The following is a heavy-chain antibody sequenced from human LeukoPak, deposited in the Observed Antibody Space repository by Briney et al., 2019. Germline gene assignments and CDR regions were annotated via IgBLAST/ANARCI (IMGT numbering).Heavy chain of an antibody. D-gene: IGHD3-9*01. V-gene: IGHV4-34*01. Sequence: PSETLSLTCAVSGEPFSGYYWSWIRQPPGKGLEWIGEINRSGNTDYNSSLKSRVSISIDTSKNQFSLKVMSVTAADTAVYYCARLVPERFFELKPEGYFGYWGQGALVTVSS. J-gene: IGHJ4*02. CDR1: GEPFSGYY. CDR3: ARLVPERFFELKPEGYFGY. CDR2: INRSGNT.